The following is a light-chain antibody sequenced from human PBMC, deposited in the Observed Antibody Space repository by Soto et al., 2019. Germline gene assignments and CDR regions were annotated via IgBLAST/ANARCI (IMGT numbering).Light chain of an antibody. J-gene: IGLJ1*01. CDR3: TSYSSSDIFYV. CDR2: EVS. Sequence: QSALTQPASVSGSPGQSITISCTGTSSDVGGYDYVSWYQLHPGKAPKLMVFEVSNRPSGVSYRFSGSKSGNTASLTISGLQADDEADYYCTSYSSSDIFYVFGTGTKVTVL. CDR1: SSDVGGYDY. V-gene: IGLV2-14*01.